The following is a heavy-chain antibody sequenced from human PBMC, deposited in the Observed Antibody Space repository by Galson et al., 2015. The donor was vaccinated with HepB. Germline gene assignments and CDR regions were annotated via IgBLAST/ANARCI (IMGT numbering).Heavy chain of an antibody. D-gene: IGHD4-23*01. CDR2: ITPIFGTA. CDR1: GGTFSRYT. V-gene: IGHV1-69*13. Sequence: SVKVSCKASGGTFSRYTINWVRQAPGQGLEWMGGITPIFGTAKYAQKFQGRVTITADESTTTVYMEVNSLTSEDTAVYYCARVRFSTTVVRKSGMDVWGQGTTVTVSS. J-gene: IGHJ6*02. CDR3: ARVRFSTTVVRKSGMDV.